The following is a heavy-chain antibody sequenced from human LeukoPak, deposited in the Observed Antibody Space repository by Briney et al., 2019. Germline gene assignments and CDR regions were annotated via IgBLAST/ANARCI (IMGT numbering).Heavy chain of an antibody. J-gene: IGHJ4*02. V-gene: IGHV1-18*01. D-gene: IGHD3-10*01. Sequence: ASVKVSRKPSVYTFTSYGICWVRQAPGHRLEWMGWISAYNVNTNYAQKLHGRVTMTTDTSTSTAYMELRSLRSDDTAVYYCARVLLWFGESPAYFDYWGQGTLVTVSS. CDR1: VYTFTSYG. CDR2: ISAYNVNT. CDR3: ARVLLWFGESPAYFDY.